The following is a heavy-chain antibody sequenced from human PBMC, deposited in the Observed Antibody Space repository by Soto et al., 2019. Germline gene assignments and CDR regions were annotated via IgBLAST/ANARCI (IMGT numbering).Heavy chain of an antibody. D-gene: IGHD4-17*01. CDR2: IRGSGGST. J-gene: IGHJ2*01. V-gene: IGHV3-23*01. Sequence: EVQVLESGGGLVQPGGSLRLSCAASGFTFSSYAMSWVRQAPGKGLEWVSAIRGSGGSTYYADSVKGRFTISRDNSKNTLYLQMNSLRAEDTAVYYCAKDYGDYMNWYFDLWGRGTLVTVSS. CDR3: AKDYGDYMNWYFDL. CDR1: GFTFSSYA.